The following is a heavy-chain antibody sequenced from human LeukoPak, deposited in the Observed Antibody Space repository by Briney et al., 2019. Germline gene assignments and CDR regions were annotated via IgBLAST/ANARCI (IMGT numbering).Heavy chain of an antibody. CDR3: ARGGSGTYYHY. V-gene: IGHV4-59*13. Sequence: PETLCLTCTVSGGSITSYHYSWIRQPPGKGLEWIGYIYYSGSTNYNPSLKSRVTISVDTSKNQFSLKLSSVTAADTAVYYCARGGSGTYYHYWGQGTPVTVSS. D-gene: IGHD2-15*01. CDR1: GGSITSYH. CDR2: IYYSGST. J-gene: IGHJ4*02.